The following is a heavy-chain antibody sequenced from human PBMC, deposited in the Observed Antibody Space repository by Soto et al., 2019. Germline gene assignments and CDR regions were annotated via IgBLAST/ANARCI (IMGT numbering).Heavy chain of an antibody. Sequence: QVQLQQWGAGLLKPSETLSLTCAVYGGSFSGYYWSWIRQPPGKGLEWIGEINHSGSTNYNPSLKSRVTISVDTSKNQFSLELSSVTAADTAVYYCARGRERRDYFDYWGQGTLVTVSS. J-gene: IGHJ4*02. CDR3: ARGRERRDYFDY. CDR1: GGSFSGYY. D-gene: IGHD1-1*01. CDR2: INHSGST. V-gene: IGHV4-34*01.